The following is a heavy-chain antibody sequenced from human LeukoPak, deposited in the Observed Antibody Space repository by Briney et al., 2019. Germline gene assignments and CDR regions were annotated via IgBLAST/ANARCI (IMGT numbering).Heavy chain of an antibody. J-gene: IGHJ4*02. Sequence: PGGSLRLSCAASGFPFSSYAMNWVRQAPGKGLEWVSVIAGSDGFTQYADSAKGRFTISRDNSKNTVYLQMNRLRVEDTALYYCVRSLDYWGQGTLVTVSS. CDR1: GFPFSSYA. CDR2: IAGSDGFT. V-gene: IGHV3-23*01. CDR3: VRSLDY.